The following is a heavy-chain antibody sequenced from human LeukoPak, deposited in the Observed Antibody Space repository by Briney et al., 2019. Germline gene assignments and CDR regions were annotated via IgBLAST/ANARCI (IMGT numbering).Heavy chain of an antibody. CDR1: GGSISSSSYY. V-gene: IGHV4-39*07. CDR3: ARVGSLWFGEDNYYFDY. Sequence: SETLSLTCTVSGGSISSSSYYWGWIRQPPGKGLEWIGSIYYSGSTYYNPSLKSRVTISVDTSKNQFSLKLSSVTAADTAVYYCARVGSLWFGEDNYYFDYWGQGTLVTVSS. CDR2: IYYSGST. J-gene: IGHJ4*02. D-gene: IGHD3-10*01.